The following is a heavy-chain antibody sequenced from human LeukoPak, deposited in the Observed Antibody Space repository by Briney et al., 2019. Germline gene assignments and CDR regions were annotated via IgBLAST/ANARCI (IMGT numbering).Heavy chain of an antibody. V-gene: IGHV3-11*01. D-gene: IGHD1-1*01. CDR1: GFTFSDYY. CDR3: AKVRTGHYFDY. Sequence: PGGSLRLSCAASGFTFSDYYMSWIRQAPETGLEWLSYTSPSGGTIYYADSVKGRFTISRDNSKNTLYLQMNSLRAEDTAVYYCAKVRTGHYFDYWGQGTLVTVSS. J-gene: IGHJ4*02. CDR2: TSPSGGTI.